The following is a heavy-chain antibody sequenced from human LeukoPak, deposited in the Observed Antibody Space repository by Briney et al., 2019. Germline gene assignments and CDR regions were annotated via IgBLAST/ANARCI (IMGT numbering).Heavy chain of an antibody. CDR3: ARQCIEGSGWFRVVWFDP. D-gene: IGHD6-19*01. CDR2: IYYSGST. J-gene: IGHJ5*02. Sequence: NTSETLSLTCTVSGGSISSSSYYWGWIRQPPGKGLERIGSIYYSGSTYYNPSLKSRVTISVDTSKNQFSLKLSSVTAADTAVYYCARQCIEGSGWFRVVWFDPWGQGTLVTVSS. V-gene: IGHV4-39*01. CDR1: GGSISSSSYY.